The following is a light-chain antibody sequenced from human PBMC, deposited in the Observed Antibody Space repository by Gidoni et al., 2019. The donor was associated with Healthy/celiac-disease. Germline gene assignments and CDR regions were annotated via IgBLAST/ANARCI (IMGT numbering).Light chain of an antibody. CDR3: QQYFSFPLT. CDR2: WAS. J-gene: IGKJ4*01. Sequence: DIVMTQSPDYLAVSLGERATINCESSQSVLYSSNNKNYLAWYKQRPGQPPKLLIYWASTRESGVPDRFSGSGSGTDFTLTISSLQAEDVAVYYCQQYFSFPLTFGGGTKVEIK. CDR1: QSVLYSSNNKNY. V-gene: IGKV4-1*01.